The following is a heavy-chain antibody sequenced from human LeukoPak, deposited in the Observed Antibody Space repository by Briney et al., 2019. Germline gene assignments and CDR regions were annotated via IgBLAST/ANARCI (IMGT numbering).Heavy chain of an antibody. J-gene: IGHJ3*02. CDR1: GYTFTSYD. V-gene: IGHV1-8*03. D-gene: IGHD1-26*01. CDR3: ASSIVGATTAAFDI. CDR2: MNPNSGNT. Sequence: ASVKVSCKASGYTFTSYDINWVRQATGQGLEWMGWMNPNSGNTGYAQKFQGRVTITRNTSISTAYMELSSLRSEDTAVYYCASSIVGATTAAFDIWGQGTMVTVSS.